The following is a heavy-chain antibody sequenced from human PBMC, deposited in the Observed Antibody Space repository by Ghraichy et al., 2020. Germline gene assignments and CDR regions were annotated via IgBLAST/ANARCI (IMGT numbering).Heavy chain of an antibody. CDR2: ITSAMV. Sequence: GESLNISCAASGFKSSEYGMNWVRQAPGKGLEWVATITSAMVYYVDSVKGRFTISRDNSKNSVVLQMNSLRADDTAVYYCGIDGSSYGNTRWPGNWSDPWGQGTLVIVSS. CDR1: GFKSSEYG. J-gene: IGHJ5*01. D-gene: IGHD3-16*01. V-gene: IGHV3-21*01. CDR3: GIDGSSYGNTRWPGNWSDP.